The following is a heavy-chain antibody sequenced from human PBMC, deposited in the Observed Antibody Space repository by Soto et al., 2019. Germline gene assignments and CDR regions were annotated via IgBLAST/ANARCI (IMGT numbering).Heavy chain of an antibody. CDR1: GYTFSNYG. CDR3: ARALSGSYYGLVY. J-gene: IGHJ4*02. Sequence: ASVKVSCKTSGYTFSNYGITWVRQAPGQPLEWLGWISLYSDCTNYAQKFQGRVSMTRDTSTSTVYMELSSLRSEDTAVYYCARALSGSYYGLVYWGQGTLVTVSS. V-gene: IGHV1-18*01. CDR2: ISLYSDCT. D-gene: IGHD1-26*01.